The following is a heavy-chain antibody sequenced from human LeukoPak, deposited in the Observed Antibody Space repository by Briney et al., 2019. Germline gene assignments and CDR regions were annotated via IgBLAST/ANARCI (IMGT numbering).Heavy chain of an antibody. V-gene: IGHV3-30*01. CDR1: GFTFSNYA. CDR2: ISSGGTYE. D-gene: IGHD3-10*01. J-gene: IGHJ4*02. CDR3: ARDSTYYYDSGSSGPHYFDN. Sequence: PGKSLRLSCAASGFTFSNYAMHWVRQAPGKGLGWVSLISSGGTYEYYADSVKGRFTISRDSSKNTLYLQLNSLRAEDTAVYYCARDSTYYYDSGSSGPHYFDNWGQGTLVTVSS.